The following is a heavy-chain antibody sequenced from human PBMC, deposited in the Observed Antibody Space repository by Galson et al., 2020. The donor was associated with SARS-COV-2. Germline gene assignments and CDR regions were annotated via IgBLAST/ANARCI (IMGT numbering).Heavy chain of an antibody. CDR2: IYWDDDK. CDR1: GFSLSTSGVG. CDR3: ARRRVSWFSAYFDL. J-gene: IGHJ2*01. V-gene: IGHV2-5*02. Sequence: KMSGPTLVKPTQTLTLTCTFSGFSLSTSGVGVGWIRQPPGKALEWLALIYWDDDKRYSPSLKSRLTITKDTSKNQVVLTMTNMDPVDTATYYCARRRVSWFSAYFDLWGRGTLVTVSS. D-gene: IGHD3-10*01.